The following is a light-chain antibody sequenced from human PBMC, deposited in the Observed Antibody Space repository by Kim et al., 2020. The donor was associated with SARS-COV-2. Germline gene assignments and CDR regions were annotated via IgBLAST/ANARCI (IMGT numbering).Light chain of an antibody. V-gene: IGLV3-19*01. CDR3: KSRDSRRGKVV. CDR1: SLRSYY. J-gene: IGLJ2*01. Sequence: SSELTQDPAVSVALGQTVRITCQGDSLRSYYATWYQQKSGQAPVLVFYGKDKRPSGIPDRFSGSSSGNTASLTITGAQAADEAYYYCKSRDSRRGKVVFGGGTKVTVL. CDR2: GKD.